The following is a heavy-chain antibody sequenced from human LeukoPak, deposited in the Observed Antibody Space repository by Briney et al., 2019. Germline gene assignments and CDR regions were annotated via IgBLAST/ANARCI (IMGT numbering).Heavy chain of an antibody. CDR2: IWYDGSNK. CDR3: ARRSTGYYYYGMDV. CDR1: GFTFSSYG. D-gene: IGHD4-17*01. Sequence: GGSLRLSCAASGFTFSSYGMHWVRQAPGKGLEWVAVIWYDGSNKYCADSVKGRFTISRDNSKNTLYLQMNSLRAEDTAVYYCARRSTGYYYYGMDVWGQGTTVTVSS. J-gene: IGHJ6*02. V-gene: IGHV3-33*01.